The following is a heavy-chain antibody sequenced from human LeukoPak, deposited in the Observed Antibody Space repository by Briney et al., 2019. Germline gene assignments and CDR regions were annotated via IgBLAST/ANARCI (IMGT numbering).Heavy chain of an antibody. CDR3: ARDLSSPYFDY. CDR2: MYSGGTT. J-gene: IGHJ4*02. Sequence: GGSLRLSCAASGFSFSSNYMSWVRQAPGKGLERVSLMYSGGTTHYADSVKGRFTMSRDTSNNTLYLQMNSLRAEDTAVYYCARDLSSPYFDYWGQGTLVTVSS. D-gene: IGHD6-13*01. CDR1: GFSFSSNY. V-gene: IGHV3-53*05.